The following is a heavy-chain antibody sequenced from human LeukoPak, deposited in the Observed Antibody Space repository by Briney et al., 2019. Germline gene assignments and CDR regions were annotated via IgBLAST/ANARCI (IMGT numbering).Heavy chain of an antibody. CDR2: IWYDGSNK. J-gene: IGHJ3*02. CDR1: GFTFSSYG. D-gene: IGHD3-22*01. CDR3: ARMGGDSSGAHAFDI. Sequence: PGGSLRLSCAASGFTFSSYGMHWVRQAPGKGLEWVAVIWYDGSNKYYADSVKGRFTISRDNSKNTLYLQMNSLRAEDTAVYYCARMGGDSSGAHAFDIWGQGTMVTVSS. V-gene: IGHV3-33*01.